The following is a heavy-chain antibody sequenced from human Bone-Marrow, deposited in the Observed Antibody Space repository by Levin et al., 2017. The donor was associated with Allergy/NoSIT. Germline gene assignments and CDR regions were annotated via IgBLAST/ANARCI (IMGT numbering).Heavy chain of an antibody. V-gene: IGHV4-39*02. CDR1: GVSINSTNYF. Sequence: SQTLSLTCTVSGVSINSTNYFWGWVRQPPGKSLEWIGSVHYSGSTYYSPSLKSRVIISIDMSKNRFSLTLKSVTAADRAVYYCARRLSTWDGFDRWGQGTLVTVSS. D-gene: IGHD3-9*01. J-gene: IGHJ4*02. CDR2: VHYSGST. CDR3: ARRLSTWDGFDR.